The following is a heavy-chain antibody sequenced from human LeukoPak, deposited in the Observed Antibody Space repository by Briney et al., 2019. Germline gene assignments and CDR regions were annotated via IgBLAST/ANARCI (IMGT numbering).Heavy chain of an antibody. CDR1: GGSISGSGHY. Sequence: SETLSLTCTVSGGSISGSGHYWSWIRQPPGKGLEWIGYIYYSGSTNYNPSLKSRVTISVDTSKNQFSLKLSSVTAADTAVYYCARDRKYCSSTSCHSFDPWGQGTLVTVSS. D-gene: IGHD2-2*01. J-gene: IGHJ5*02. CDR3: ARDRKYCSSTSCHSFDP. CDR2: IYYSGST. V-gene: IGHV4-61*08.